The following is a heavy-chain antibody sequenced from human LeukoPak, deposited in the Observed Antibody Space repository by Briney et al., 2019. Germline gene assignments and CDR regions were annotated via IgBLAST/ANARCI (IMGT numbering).Heavy chain of an antibody. CDR2: IYYSGST. J-gene: IGHJ5*02. Sequence: SETLSLTCTVSGGSISSYYWSWIRQPPGKGLEWIGYIYYSGSTNYNPSLKSRVTISVDTSKNQFSLKLSSVTAADTAVYYCARQIAAAGKGFDPWGQGTLVTVSS. CDR3: ARQIAAAGKGFDP. CDR1: GGSISSYY. D-gene: IGHD6-13*01. V-gene: IGHV4-59*01.